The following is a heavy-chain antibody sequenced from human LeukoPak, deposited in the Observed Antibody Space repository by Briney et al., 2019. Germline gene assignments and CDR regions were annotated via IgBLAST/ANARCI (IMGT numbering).Heavy chain of an antibody. J-gene: IGHJ5*02. CDR1: GGSISSGSYF. CDR3: ARGEAPSNWLDP. CDR2: IYTSEDT. V-gene: IGHV4-61*02. Sequence: PSETLSLTCTVSGGSISSGSYFWSWIRQPAVKGLEWIGRIYTSEDTDYSPSLKSRVTISLDTSKKQFSLKLSSVTAADTAVYYCARGEAPSNWLDPWGQGTLVTVSS.